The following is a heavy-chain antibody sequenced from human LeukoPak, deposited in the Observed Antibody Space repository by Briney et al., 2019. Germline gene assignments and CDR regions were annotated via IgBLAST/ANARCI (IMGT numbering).Heavy chain of an antibody. CDR3: ARHAEVLGYHDSSGYPYYFDY. J-gene: IGHJ4*02. V-gene: IGHV4-34*01. Sequence: SETLSLTCAVYGGSFSDYYWSWIRQPPGKGLEWIGEINHSGSTNYNPSLRSRVTISVDTSKNQFSLKLSSVTAADTAVYYCARHAEVLGYHDSSGYPYYFDYWGQGTLVTVSS. D-gene: IGHD3-22*01. CDR2: INHSGST. CDR1: GGSFSDYY.